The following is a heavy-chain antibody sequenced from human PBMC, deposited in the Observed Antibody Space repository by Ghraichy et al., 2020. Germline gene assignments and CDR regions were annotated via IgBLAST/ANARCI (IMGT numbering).Heavy chain of an antibody. J-gene: IGHJ3*02. CDR3: TTDITMIVVVITYDAFDI. V-gene: IGHV3-15*01. Sequence: GESLNISCAASGFTFSNAWMSWVRQAPGKGLEWVGRIKSKTDGGTTDYAAPVKGRFTISRDDSKNTLYLQMNSLKTEDTAVYYCTTDITMIVVVITYDAFDIWGQGTMVTVSS. CDR1: GFTFSNAW. CDR2: IKSKTDGGTT. D-gene: IGHD3-22*01.